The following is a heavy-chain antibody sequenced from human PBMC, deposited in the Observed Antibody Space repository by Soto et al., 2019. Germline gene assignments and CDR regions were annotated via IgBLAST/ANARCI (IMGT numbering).Heavy chain of an antibody. J-gene: IGHJ6*02. CDR2: ISGSGGST. CDR1: GFTFSSYA. D-gene: IGHD3-22*01. Sequence: GGSLRLSCAASGFTFSSYAMSWVRQAPGKGLEWVSAISGSGGSTYYADSVKGRFTISRDNSKNTLYLQMNSLRAEDTAVYYCAKASVVVKYYYGMDVWGQGTTVTVSS. V-gene: IGHV3-23*01. CDR3: AKASVVVKYYYGMDV.